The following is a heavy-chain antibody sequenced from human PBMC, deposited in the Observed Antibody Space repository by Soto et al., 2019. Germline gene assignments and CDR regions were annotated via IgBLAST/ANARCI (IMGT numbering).Heavy chain of an antibody. J-gene: IGHJ4*02. CDR2: IHYSGST. Sequence: QVQLQESGPGLVKPSETLSLTCTVSGGSISSYYWNWIRQPPGKGLEWIGYIHYSGSTNYNPSLKSRVTISADTSKNQFSLKLSSVTAADTAVYYRARGHYDFWSGYFATVDFWGQGTLVTVSS. CDR3: ARGHYDFWSGYFATVDF. D-gene: IGHD3-3*01. CDR1: GGSISSYY. V-gene: IGHV4-59*08.